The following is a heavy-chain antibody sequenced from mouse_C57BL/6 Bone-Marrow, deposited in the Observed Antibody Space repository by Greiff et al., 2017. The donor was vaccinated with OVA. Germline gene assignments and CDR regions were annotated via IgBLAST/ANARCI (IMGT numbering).Heavy chain of an antibody. CDR1: GFTFSDFY. J-gene: IGHJ1*03. CDR3: ARDGDYGSSFYWDFDV. V-gene: IGHV7-1*01. CDR2: SRNKANDYTT. D-gene: IGHD1-1*01. Sequence: EVNVVESGGGLVQSGRSLRLSCATSGFTFSDFYMEWVRQAPGKGLEWIAASRNKANDYTTEYSASVKGRFIVSRDTSQSILYLQMNALRAEDTAIYYCARDGDYGSSFYWDFDVWGTGTTVTVSS.